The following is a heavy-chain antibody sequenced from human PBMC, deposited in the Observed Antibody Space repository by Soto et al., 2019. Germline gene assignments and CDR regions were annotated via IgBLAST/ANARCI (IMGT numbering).Heavy chain of an antibody. V-gene: IGHV3-23*01. CDR2: ISVSGGGI. D-gene: IGHD1-26*01. J-gene: IGHJ6*02. Sequence: PGGSLRLSCAASGFIFSTYAMSWVRQAPGKGLECVSIISVSGGGIFYADSVRGRFTSSRDDSKNTLYLQMNSLRSEDTAVYYCARELWELDPHYYYYYGMDVWGQGTTVTVSS. CDR3: ARELWELDPHYYYYYGMDV. CDR1: GFIFSTYA.